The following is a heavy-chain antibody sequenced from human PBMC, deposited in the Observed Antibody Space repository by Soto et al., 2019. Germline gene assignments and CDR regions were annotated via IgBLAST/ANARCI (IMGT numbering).Heavy chain of an antibody. Sequence: EVQLLESGGGLVQPGGSLRLSCAASGFTFSSYAMSWVRQAPGKGLEWVSAISGSGGSTYYADSVKGRFTISRDNSKNTLYLQMNSLRAEDTAVYYCAKSKARNGLRFLEWLRVLDYWGQGTLVTVSS. CDR2: ISGSGGST. V-gene: IGHV3-23*01. D-gene: IGHD3-3*01. J-gene: IGHJ4*02. CDR1: GFTFSSYA. CDR3: AKSKARNGLRFLEWLRVLDY.